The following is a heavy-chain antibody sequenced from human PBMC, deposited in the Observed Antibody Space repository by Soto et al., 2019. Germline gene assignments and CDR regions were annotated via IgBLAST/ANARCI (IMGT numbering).Heavy chain of an antibody. V-gene: IGHV3-48*03. CDR3: ARGEYYYDSSGYYFGY. Sequence: GFLRLYCAVSGFCLSSYEVYWVRQAPGEGLELVSYISSSGSTIYYADTVKGRLTISRDNAKNSLYLQMKSSRAEDTAVYYCARGEYYYDSSGYYFGYWGQGTLVTVSS. J-gene: IGHJ4*02. CDR2: ISSSGSTI. D-gene: IGHD3-22*01. CDR1: GFCLSSYE.